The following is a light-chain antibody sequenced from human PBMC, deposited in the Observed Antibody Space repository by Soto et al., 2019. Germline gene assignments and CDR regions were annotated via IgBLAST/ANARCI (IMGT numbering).Light chain of an antibody. CDR2: DAS. J-gene: IGKJ4*01. CDR1: QSVSSY. CDR3: QQRSNWPRGT. V-gene: IGKV3-11*01. Sequence: EIVLTQSPATLSLSPGERATLSCRDSQSVSSYLAWYQQKPGQAPRLLIYDASNRATGIPARFSGSGSGTDFTLTISSLEPEDFAVYYCQQRSNWPRGTFGGGTKVEIK.